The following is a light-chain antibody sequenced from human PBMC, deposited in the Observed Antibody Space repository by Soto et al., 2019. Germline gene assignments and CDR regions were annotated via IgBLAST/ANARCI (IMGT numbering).Light chain of an antibody. J-gene: IGKJ4*01. CDR1: QSISSY. CDR3: KQTYTTPFT. CDR2: VGS. Sequence: DIQMTQSPSSLSASVGDRVTITCRASQSISSYLSWYQQKPGKAPKRLIYVGSTLQSGVPSRFSGSGSGTDFTLTTSSLQPEHFATYFCKQTYTTPFTFGGRTKVDVK. V-gene: IGKV1-39*01.